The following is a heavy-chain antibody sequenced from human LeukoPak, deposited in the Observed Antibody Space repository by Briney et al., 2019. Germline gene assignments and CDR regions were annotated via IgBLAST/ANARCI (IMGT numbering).Heavy chain of an antibody. CDR2: IYSGGST. CDR3: ARCSSSGWYPLGYYYYGMDV. V-gene: IGHV3-53*01. J-gene: IGHJ6*02. CDR1: GFTVSSNY. D-gene: IGHD6-19*01. Sequence: PGGSLRLSCAASGFTVSSNYMSWVRQAPGKGLEWVSVIYSGGSTYYADSVKGRFTISRDNSKNTLYLQMNSLRAEDTAVYYCARCSSSGWYPLGYYYYGMDVWGQGTTVTVSS.